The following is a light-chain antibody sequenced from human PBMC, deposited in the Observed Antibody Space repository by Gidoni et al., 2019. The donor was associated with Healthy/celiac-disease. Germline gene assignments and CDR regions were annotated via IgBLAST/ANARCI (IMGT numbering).Light chain of an antibody. V-gene: IGKV1-39*01. CDR1: QSISSY. Sequence: DIQMTQSPSSLSASVGDRVTITGRESQSISSYLNWYQQKPGKAPKLLIYAASSLQSGVPSTFSGSGSGTDFTLTISSLQPEDFATYYCQQSYSTPETFGQGTKVEIK. CDR3: QQSYSTPET. J-gene: IGKJ1*01. CDR2: AAS.